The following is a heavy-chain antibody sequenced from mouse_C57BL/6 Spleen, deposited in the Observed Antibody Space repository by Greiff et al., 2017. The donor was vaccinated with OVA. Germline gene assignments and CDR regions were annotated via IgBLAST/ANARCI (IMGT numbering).Heavy chain of an antibody. Sequence: EVQLQQSGPELVKPGASVKISCKASGYTFTDYYMNWVKQSHGKSLEWIGDINPNNGGTSYNQKFKGKATLTVAKSSSTAYMELRSLTSEDSAVYYCARRGDYGNWFAYWGQGTLVTVSA. CDR2: INPNNGGT. J-gene: IGHJ3*01. D-gene: IGHD2-1*01. V-gene: IGHV1-26*01. CDR1: GYTFTDYY. CDR3: ARRGDYGNWFAY.